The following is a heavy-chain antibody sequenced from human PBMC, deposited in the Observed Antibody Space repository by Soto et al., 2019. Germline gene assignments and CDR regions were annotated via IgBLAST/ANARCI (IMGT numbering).Heavy chain of an antibody. D-gene: IGHD3-10*02. CDR1: GGTFSSYA. J-gene: IGHJ6*02. CDR2: IIPIFGTA. Sequence: SVKVSCKASGGTFSSYAISWVLQAPGEGLERMGGIIPIFGTANYAQKFQGRVTITADKSTSTAYMELSSLRSEDAAVYYCALGLFGELPQGYYYGMDVWGQGTTVTVSS. V-gene: IGHV1-69*06. CDR3: ALGLFGELPQGYYYGMDV.